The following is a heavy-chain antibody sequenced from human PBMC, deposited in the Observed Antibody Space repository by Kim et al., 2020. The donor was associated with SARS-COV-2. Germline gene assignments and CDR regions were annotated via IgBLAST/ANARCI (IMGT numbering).Heavy chain of an antibody. Sequence: NYAQKFQGRVTMTRDTSISTAYMELSRLRSDDTAVYYCASPRGFLTGYYYWGQGTLVTVSS. V-gene: IGHV1-2*02. CDR3: ASPRGFLTGYYY. J-gene: IGHJ4*02. D-gene: IGHD3-9*01.